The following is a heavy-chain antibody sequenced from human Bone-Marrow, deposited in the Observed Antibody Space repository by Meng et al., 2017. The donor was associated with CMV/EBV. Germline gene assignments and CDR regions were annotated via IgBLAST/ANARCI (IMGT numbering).Heavy chain of an antibody. Sequence: SETLSLTCTVSGGSLSSGSFYWGWIRQPPGKGLEWIGSILYTGNAYYNPSLKSRVTISVDTSKNQFSLKLSSVTAADTAVYYGSGYCSSISCYKNYYGMDVWGQGTTVTVSS. CDR1: GGSLSSGSFY. D-gene: IGHD2-2*02. CDR3: SGYCSSISCYKNYYGMDV. J-gene: IGHJ6*02. V-gene: IGHV4-39*01. CDR2: ILYTGNA.